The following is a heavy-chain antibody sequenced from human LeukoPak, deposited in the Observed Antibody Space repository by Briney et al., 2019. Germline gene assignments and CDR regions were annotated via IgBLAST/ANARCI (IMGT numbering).Heavy chain of an antibody. CDR3: AGRSSRDGYNLDY. J-gene: IGHJ4*02. CDR2: INPSGGST. V-gene: IGHV1-46*01. CDR1: GYTFTSYY. Sequence: GASVKVSCKASGYTFTSYYMHWVRQAPGQGLEWMGIINPSGGSTSYAQKLQGRVTMTTDTSTSTAYMELRSLRSDDTAVYYCAGRSSRDGYNLDYWGRGTLVTVSS. D-gene: IGHD5-24*01.